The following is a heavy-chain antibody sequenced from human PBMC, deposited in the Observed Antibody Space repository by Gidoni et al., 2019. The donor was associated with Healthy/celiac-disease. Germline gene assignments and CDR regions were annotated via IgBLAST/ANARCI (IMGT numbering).Heavy chain of an antibody. J-gene: IGHJ6*02. CDR1: GFTFSSYA. Sequence: EVQLVESGGGLVQPGGSLRLSCSASGFTFSSYAMHWVRQAPGKGLEYVSAISSNGGSTYYADSVKGRFTISRDNSKNTLYLQMSSLRAEDTAVYYCVTNRKRSHSSPEPFYYYYGMDVWGQGTTVTVSS. CDR3: VTNRKRSHSSPEPFYYYYGMDV. V-gene: IGHV3-64D*06. D-gene: IGHD6-13*01. CDR2: ISSNGGST.